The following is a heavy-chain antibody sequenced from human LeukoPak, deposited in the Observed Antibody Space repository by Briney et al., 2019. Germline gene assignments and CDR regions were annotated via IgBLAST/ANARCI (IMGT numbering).Heavy chain of an antibody. D-gene: IGHD3-22*01. Sequence: SETLSLTCTVSGGSISSYYWSWIRQPPGKGLEWIGYIYYSGSTNYNPSLKSRVTISVDTSKNQFSLKLSSVTAADTAMYYCACNYYDSSGYYADAFDIWGQGTMVTVSS. CDR1: GGSISSYY. J-gene: IGHJ3*02. V-gene: IGHV4-59*08. CDR2: IYYSGST. CDR3: ACNYYDSSGYYADAFDI.